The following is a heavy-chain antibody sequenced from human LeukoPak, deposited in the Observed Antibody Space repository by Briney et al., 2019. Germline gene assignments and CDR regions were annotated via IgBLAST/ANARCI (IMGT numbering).Heavy chain of an antibody. CDR1: GFTFSSYS. V-gene: IGHV3-21*01. Sequence: PGGSLRLSCAASGFTFSSYSMNWVRQAPGKGLEWVSSISSSCSYIYYADSVKGRFTISRDNAKNTLYLQMNSLRAEDTAVYYCARGGFGELLSYYYYYMDVWGKGTTVTVS. J-gene: IGHJ6*03. D-gene: IGHD3-10*01. CDR3: ARGGFGELLSYYYYYMDV. CDR2: ISSSCSYI.